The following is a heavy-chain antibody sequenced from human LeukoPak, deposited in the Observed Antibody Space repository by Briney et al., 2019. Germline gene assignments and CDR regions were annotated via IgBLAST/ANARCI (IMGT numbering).Heavy chain of an antibody. CDR3: ARGYCSGGSCYEIDY. J-gene: IGHJ4*02. V-gene: IGHV1-2*02. Sequence: ASVKVSCKASGYTFTSYDINWVRQAPGQGLEWMGWINPNSGGTNYAQKFQGRVTMTRDTSISTAYMELSRLRSDDTAVYYCARGYCSGGSCYEIDYWGQGTLVTVSS. CDR1: GYTFTSYD. CDR2: INPNSGGT. D-gene: IGHD2-15*01.